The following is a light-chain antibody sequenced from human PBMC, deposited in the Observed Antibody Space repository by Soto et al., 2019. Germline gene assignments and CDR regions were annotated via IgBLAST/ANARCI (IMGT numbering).Light chain of an antibody. J-gene: IGLJ2*01. V-gene: IGLV2-8*01. Sequence: QSALTQPPSASGSPGQSVTISCTGTSSDVGGYNCVSWYQQHPRKAPKLMVYEVSKRPSGVPDRFSGSKSGNTASLTVSGLQAEDEADYYCSSYAGSNIPVVFGGGTKLTVL. CDR3: SSYAGSNIPVV. CDR1: SSDVGGYNC. CDR2: EVS.